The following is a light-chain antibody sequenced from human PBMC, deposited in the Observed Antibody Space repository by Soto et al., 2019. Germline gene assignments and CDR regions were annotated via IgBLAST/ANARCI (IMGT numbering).Light chain of an antibody. Sequence: DIQMTQSPSSLSASVGDRVTITCQASQDISNYLNWYQQKPGKAPKLLIYDASNLETGVPSRFSGSGSGTVFTCISGLLHQEDIAKYYCQYNDNLPPTFGQGTKVEIK. CDR1: QDISNY. V-gene: IGKV1-33*01. J-gene: IGKJ1*01. CDR2: DAS. CDR3: QYNDNLPPT.